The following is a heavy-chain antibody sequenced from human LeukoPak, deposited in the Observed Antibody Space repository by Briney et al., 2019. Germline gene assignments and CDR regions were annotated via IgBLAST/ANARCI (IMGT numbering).Heavy chain of an antibody. V-gene: IGHV3-21*01. J-gene: IGHJ4*02. CDR2: ISSSSSYI. Sequence: GGSLRLSCAASGFTFSSYSMNWVRQAPGKGLEWVSSISSSSSYIYYADSVKGRFTISRDNAKNSLYLQMNSLRAEDTAVYYCARARNDMRYCSSSSCSFDSWGQGTLVTVSS. D-gene: IGHD2-2*01. CDR3: ARARNDMRYCSSSSCSFDS. CDR1: GFTFSSYS.